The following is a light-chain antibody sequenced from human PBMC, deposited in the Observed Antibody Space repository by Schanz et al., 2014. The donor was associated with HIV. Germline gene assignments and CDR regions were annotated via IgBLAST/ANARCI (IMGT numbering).Light chain of an antibody. CDR2: GAS. V-gene: IGKV4-1*01. CDR1: QSVLYRTNNRNY. CDR3: QQRSNWLLT. Sequence: DIVMTQSPDSLAVSLGERATINCKSSQSVLYRTNNRNYLAWYQQKLGQPPKLLIYGASTRESGVPDRFSGGGSGTDFTLTITRLEPEDFAVYYCQQRSNWLLTFGGGTKVEIK. J-gene: IGKJ4*01.